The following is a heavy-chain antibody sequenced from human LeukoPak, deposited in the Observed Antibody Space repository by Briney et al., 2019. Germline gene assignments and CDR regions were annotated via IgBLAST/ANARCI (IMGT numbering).Heavy chain of an antibody. CDR1: GFTFSSYG. V-gene: IGHV3-30*18. D-gene: IGHD6-13*01. CDR2: ISYDGSNK. Sequence: PGGSLRLSCAASGFTFSSYGMHWVRQAPGKGPEWVAVISYDGSNKYYADSVKGRFTISRDNSKNTLYLQMNSLRAEDTAVYYCAKIVAAAGFDYWGQGTLVTVSS. J-gene: IGHJ4*02. CDR3: AKIVAAAGFDY.